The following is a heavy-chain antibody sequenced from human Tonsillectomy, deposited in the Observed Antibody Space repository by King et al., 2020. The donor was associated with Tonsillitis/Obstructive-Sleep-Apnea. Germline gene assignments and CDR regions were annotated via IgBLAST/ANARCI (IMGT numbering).Heavy chain of an antibody. V-gene: IGHV4-59*01. D-gene: IGHD2-2*01. CDR1: GGSISSYY. CDR3: ARDHCSSTSCYGNYYYMDV. Sequence: QLQESGPGLVKPSETLSLTCTVSGGSISSYYWSWIRQPPGKGLEWIGDIFYSGSTNYNPSLKSPVTISVDTSKNQFSLKLSTVTAADTAVYYCARDHCSSTSCYGNYYYMDVWGKGTTVTVSS. CDR2: IFYSGST. J-gene: IGHJ6*03.